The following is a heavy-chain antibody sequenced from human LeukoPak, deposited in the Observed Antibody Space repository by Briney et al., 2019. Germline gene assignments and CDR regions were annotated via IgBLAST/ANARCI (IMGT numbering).Heavy chain of an antibody. CDR2: IYYSGST. CDR1: GGSISGSSYY. CDR3: ARRRGYSSTPFDY. D-gene: IGHD5-18*01. Sequence: SETLSLTCTVSGGSISGSSYYWGRIRQTPGKGLEWIGSIYYSGSTYYKSSLKSRVTISLDTSKNQFSLKLSSVTAADTAVYYCARRRGYSSTPFDYWGQGTLVTVSS. J-gene: IGHJ4*02. V-gene: IGHV4-39*07.